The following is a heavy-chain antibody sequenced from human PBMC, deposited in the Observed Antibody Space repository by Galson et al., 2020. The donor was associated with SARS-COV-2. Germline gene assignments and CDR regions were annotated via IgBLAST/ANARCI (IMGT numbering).Heavy chain of an antibody. CDR2: ISSSSSYI. CDR3: ATVVVVAATMLDYYGMDV. Sequence: GGSLRLSCAASGFTFSSYSMNWVRQAPGKGLEWVSSISSSSSYIYYADSVKGRFTISRDNAKNSLYLQMNSLRAEDTAVYYCATVVVVAATMLDYYGMDVWGQGTTVTVSS. CDR1: GFTFSSYS. V-gene: IGHV3-21*01. D-gene: IGHD2-15*01. J-gene: IGHJ6*02.